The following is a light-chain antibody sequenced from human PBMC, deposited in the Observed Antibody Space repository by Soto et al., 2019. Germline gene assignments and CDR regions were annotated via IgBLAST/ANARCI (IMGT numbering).Light chain of an antibody. V-gene: IGLV2-14*03. CDR1: SSDVGGFNY. J-gene: IGLJ2*01. CDR3: SSHSSTNTPVV. CDR2: DVS. Sequence: QSALTQPASVSGSPGQSITISCTGTSSDVGGFNYVSWYQHHPGKAPKLMIYDVSNRPSGVSDRFFGSKSASTASLTISGLQAEDEADYYCSSHSSTNTPVVFGGGTKDTVL.